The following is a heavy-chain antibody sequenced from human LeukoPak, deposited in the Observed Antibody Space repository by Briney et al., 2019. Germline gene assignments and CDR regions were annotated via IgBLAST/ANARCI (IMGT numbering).Heavy chain of an antibody. CDR1: GYTFTSYA. CDR3: ARALFEPTAMVKGEQGY. J-gene: IGHJ4*02. Sequence: GASVKVSCKASGYTFTSYAMNWVRQAPGQGLEWMGWINTNTGNPTYAQGFTGRFVFSLDTSVSTAYLQISSLKAEDTAVYYCARALFEPTAMVKGEQGYWGQGTLVTVSS. D-gene: IGHD5-18*01. V-gene: IGHV7-4-1*02. CDR2: INTNTGNP.